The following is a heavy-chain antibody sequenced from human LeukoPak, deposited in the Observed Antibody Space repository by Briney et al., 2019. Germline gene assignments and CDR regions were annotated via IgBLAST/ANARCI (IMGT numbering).Heavy chain of an antibody. CDR2: IDPNRGDR. J-gene: IGHJ4*02. Sequence: ASVKVSCKSSGYTFTSLYIHWVRQAPGQGLEWMGRIDPNRGDRKFAQRFQDRVNLTTDASISSAYMAQSSLGSDDTAVYYCARDYYDKRFDYWGQGTLVTVSP. V-gene: IGHV1-2*06. D-gene: IGHD3-22*01. CDR1: GYTFTSLY. CDR3: ARDYYDKRFDY.